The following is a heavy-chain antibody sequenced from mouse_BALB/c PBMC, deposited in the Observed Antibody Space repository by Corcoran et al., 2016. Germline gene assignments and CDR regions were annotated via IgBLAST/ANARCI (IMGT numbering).Heavy chain of an antibody. D-gene: IGHD2-1*01. V-gene: IGHV9-1*02. CDR2: INTYTGEP. J-gene: IGHJ4*01. Sequence: QIQLVQSGPELKKPGETVKISCKASGYTFTNYGMNWVKQAPGKGLKWRGWINTYTGEPTYADDFKGRFAFSLETSASTAYLQINNLKNDDMATYFCARWKDGNYGYAMDYWGQGTSVTVSS. CDR1: GYTFTNYG. CDR3: ARWKDGNYGYAMDY.